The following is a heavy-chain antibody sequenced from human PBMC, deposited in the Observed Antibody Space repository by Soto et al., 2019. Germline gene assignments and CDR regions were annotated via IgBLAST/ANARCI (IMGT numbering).Heavy chain of an antibody. V-gene: IGHV4-59*12. CDR1: GGSISSYY. J-gene: IGHJ5*02. Sequence: SETLSLTCTVSGGSISSYYWSWIRQPPGKGLEWIGYIYDSGSTNYNSSLKSRVTISVDKSKNQFSLKLSSVTAADTAVYYCARGSTTVVTPNWFDPWGQGTLVTVSS. CDR2: IYDSGST. D-gene: IGHD4-17*01. CDR3: ARGSTTVVTPNWFDP.